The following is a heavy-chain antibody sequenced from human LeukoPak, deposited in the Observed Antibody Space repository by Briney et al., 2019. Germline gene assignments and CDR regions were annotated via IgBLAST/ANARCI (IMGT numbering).Heavy chain of an antibody. J-gene: IGHJ4*02. V-gene: IGHV3-30*18. Sequence: GGSLRLSCGASGFTFSSYGMHWVRQAPGKGLEWVAVISYDGSNKYYADSVKGRFTISRDNSKNTLYLQMNSLGAEDTAVYYCAKGRCSSTSCYPNYFDYWGQGTLVTVSS. CDR2: ISYDGSNK. CDR1: GFTFSSYG. D-gene: IGHD2-2*01. CDR3: AKGRCSSTSCYPNYFDY.